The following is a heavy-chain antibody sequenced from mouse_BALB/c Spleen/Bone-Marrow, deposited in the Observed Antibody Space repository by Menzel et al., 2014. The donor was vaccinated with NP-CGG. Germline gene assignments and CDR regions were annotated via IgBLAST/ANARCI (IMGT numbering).Heavy chain of an antibody. V-gene: IGHV2-9*02. CDR3: ARDKGNGNSLYYSMDY. Sequence: QVQLQQSGPGLVAPSQSLSITCTVSGFSLTTYGVHWVRPPPGKGLEWLGVIWAGGSTHYNSALMSRLSISKDNSNNXVFLKMNSLQTDDTAMYYCARDKGNGNSLYYSMDYWGQGISVTVSS. CDR2: IWAGGST. D-gene: IGHD2-1*01. CDR1: GFSLTTYG. J-gene: IGHJ4*01.